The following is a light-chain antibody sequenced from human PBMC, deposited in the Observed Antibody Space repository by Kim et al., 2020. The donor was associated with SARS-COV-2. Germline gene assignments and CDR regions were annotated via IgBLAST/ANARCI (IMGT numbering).Light chain of an antibody. V-gene: IGLV3-1*01. CDR1: KLGDKY. CDR2: QDS. CDR3: QAWDSSTVV. J-gene: IGLJ2*01. Sequence: AAPGKTASITGSGDKLGDKYACWYQQKPGQSPVLVIYQDSKRPSGIPERFSGSNSGNTATLTISGTQAMDEADYYCQAWDSSTVVFGGGTQLTVL.